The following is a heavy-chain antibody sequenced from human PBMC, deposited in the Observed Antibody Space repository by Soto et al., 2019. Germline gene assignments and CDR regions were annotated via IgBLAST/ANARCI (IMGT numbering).Heavy chain of an antibody. CDR3: ARAPHEEIFTGFDS. CDR1: SGSFSGYY. CDR2: ITHSGFT. J-gene: IGHJ4*02. V-gene: IGHV4-34*01. D-gene: IGHD2-8*02. Sequence: SEALSLTCAVYSGSFSGYYWSWIRQSPGKGLEWIGDITHSGFTNYNPSLQSRVTMSTDTSKNHFSLNLTSLTAADTAVYFCARAPHEEIFTGFDSWGQGIQVTVSS.